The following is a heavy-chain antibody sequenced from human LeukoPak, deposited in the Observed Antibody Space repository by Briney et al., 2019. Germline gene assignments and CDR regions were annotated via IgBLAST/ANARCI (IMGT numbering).Heavy chain of an antibody. D-gene: IGHD1-26*01. CDR2: IYSSGST. CDR1: GGSISSSNW. J-gene: IGHJ6*02. Sequence: SGTLSLTCAVSGGSISSSNWWSWIRQSPEKGLEWIGYIYSSGSTYYNPSLKSRVFMSLDTSKNQFSLRLSSVTAADTAVYYCATVGRLDGLDVWGQGTTVTVSS. CDR3: ATVGRLDGLDV. V-gene: IGHV4-30-4*01.